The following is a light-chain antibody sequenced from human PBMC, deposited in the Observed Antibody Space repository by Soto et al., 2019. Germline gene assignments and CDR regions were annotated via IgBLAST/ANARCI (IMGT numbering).Light chain of an antibody. CDR1: QSLLFSDGKTY. V-gene: IGKV2D-29*01. CDR2: DVS. CDR3: MQTVQFPWT. Sequence: DIVMTQTPLSLSVTPGQPASISCKSSQSLLFSDGKTYFYWYLQKPGQPPQLLIYDVSNRFSGVPDRFSGSASGTDFTLKISRVEAEDIGIYYCMQTVQFPWTFGQGTKVEIK. J-gene: IGKJ1*01.